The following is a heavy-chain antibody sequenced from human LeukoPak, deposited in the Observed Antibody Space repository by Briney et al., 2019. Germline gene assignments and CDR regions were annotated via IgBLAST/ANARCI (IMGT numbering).Heavy chain of an antibody. V-gene: IGHV3-48*01. J-gene: IGHJ3*02. D-gene: IGHD3-10*01. CDR1: RFNICIYE. CDR2: IRISSSTI. Sequence: PGGSLRLSCAAPRFNICIYERMWAPPAPGKGLEGVSYIRISSSTIYYADSVKGRFTISRDNAKNSLYLQMNGLTAEDTAVYYCARGSLLWFGELLVGAFDIWGQGTMVTVSS. CDR3: ARGSLLWFGELLVGAFDI.